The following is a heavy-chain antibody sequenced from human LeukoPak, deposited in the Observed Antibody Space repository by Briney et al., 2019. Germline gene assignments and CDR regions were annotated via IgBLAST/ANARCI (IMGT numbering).Heavy chain of an antibody. Sequence: SETLSLTCAVYGGSFSGYYWSWIRQPPGKGLEWIGEINHSGSTNYNPSLKSRVTISVDTSKNQFSLKLSSVTAADTAVYYCARGLGREMAYTAFDIWGQGTMVTVSS. CDR1: GGSFSGYY. CDR3: ARGLGREMAYTAFDI. J-gene: IGHJ3*02. D-gene: IGHD5-24*01. V-gene: IGHV4-34*01. CDR2: INHSGST.